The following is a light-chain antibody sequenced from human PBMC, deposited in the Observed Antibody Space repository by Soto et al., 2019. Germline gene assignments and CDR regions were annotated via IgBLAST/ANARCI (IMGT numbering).Light chain of an antibody. CDR2: DVS. CDR1: SSDVGGYNY. CDR3: SSYTSSSTLHYV. J-gene: IGLJ1*01. V-gene: IGLV2-14*01. Sequence: QSALTQPASVSGSPGQSITISCTGTSSDVGGYNYVSWYQQHPGKAPKLMIYDVSNRPSGVSNRFSGSKSGNTASLTISGLQAEDEADYCCSSYTSSSTLHYVSGTGTKVTVL.